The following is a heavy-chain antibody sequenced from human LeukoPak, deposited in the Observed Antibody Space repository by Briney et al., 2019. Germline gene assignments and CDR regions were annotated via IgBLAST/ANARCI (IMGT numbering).Heavy chain of an antibody. J-gene: IGHJ4*02. CDR1: GYSFTSYW. Sequence: GESLKISCKGSGYSFTSYWIAWVRQMPGKGLEWMGIIYPGDSDIRYSPSFQGQVTISADKSITTAYLQWRSLKASDNAIYYCARPRGYGYLDSWGQGTLVTVSS. D-gene: IGHD5-12*01. CDR2: IYPGDSDI. CDR3: ARPRGYGYLDS. V-gene: IGHV5-51*01.